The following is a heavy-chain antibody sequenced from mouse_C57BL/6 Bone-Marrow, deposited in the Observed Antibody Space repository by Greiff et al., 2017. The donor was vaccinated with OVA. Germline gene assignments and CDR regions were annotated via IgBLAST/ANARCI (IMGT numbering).Heavy chain of an antibody. J-gene: IGHJ3*01. V-gene: IGHV1-39*01. CDR2: INPNYGTT. D-gene: IGHD1-1*01. CDR3: ALYGSSAWFAY. Sequence: EVQLQQSGPELVKPGASVKLSCKASGYSFTDYNMNWVKQSNEKSLEWIGVINPNYGTTSYNQKFKGKATLTVDQSSTTAYMQLNSLTSEDSAVYYCALYGSSAWFAYWGQGTLVTVSA. CDR1: GYSFTDYN.